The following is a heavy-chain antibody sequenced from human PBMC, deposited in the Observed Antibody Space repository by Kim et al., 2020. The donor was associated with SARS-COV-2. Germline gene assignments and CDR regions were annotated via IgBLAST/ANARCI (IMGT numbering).Heavy chain of an antibody. D-gene: IGHD6-19*01. CDR1: GGSISSSSYY. V-gene: IGHV4-39*01. J-gene: IGHJ5*02. CDR3: ARHAGIAVAGRENWFDP. CDR2: IYYSGST. Sequence: SQTLSLTCTVSGGSISSSSYYCGWIRQPPGKGLEWIGSIYYSGSTYYNPSLKSRVTISVDTSKNQFSLKLSSVTAADTAVYYCARHAGIAVAGRENWFDPWGQGTLVTVSS.